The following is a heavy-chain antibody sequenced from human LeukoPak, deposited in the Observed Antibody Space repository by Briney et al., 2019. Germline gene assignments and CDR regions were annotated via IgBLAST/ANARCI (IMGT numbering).Heavy chain of an antibody. CDR1: GGSISSYY. CDR3: ARGPNGYYDSSGLFDY. D-gene: IGHD3-22*01. CDR2: IYYSGST. Sequence: SETLSLTCTVSGGSISSYYWSWIRQPPGKGLEWIGYIYYSGSTNYNPSPKSRVTISVDTSKNQFSLKLSSVTAADTAVYYCARGPNGYYDSSGLFDYWGQGTLVTVSS. J-gene: IGHJ4*02. V-gene: IGHV4-59*01.